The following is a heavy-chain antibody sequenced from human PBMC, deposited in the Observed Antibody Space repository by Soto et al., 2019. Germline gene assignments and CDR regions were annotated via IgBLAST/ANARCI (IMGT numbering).Heavy chain of an antibody. CDR2: IYNSRST. CDR3: ASYRKFFQF. D-gene: IGHD3-3*01. V-gene: IGHV4-30-2*01. Sequence: SETLSLTCAVSGGYISGDYYSWSWIRQPPGKGLEWIGFIYNSRSTYYNSYLKSRATISVDRPKNHFFLNLTSVTAADTAVYYCASYRKFFQFWGQGTKVTVSS. J-gene: IGHJ3*01. CDR1: GGYISGDYYS.